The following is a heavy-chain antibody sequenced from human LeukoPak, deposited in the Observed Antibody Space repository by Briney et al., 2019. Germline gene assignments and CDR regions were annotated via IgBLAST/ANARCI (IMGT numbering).Heavy chain of an antibody. CDR3: VVITDFYFDY. CDR1: GYTFTSYY. D-gene: IGHD3-22*01. CDR2: INPSGGST. J-gene: IGHJ4*02. V-gene: IGHV1-46*01. Sequence: ASVKVSCKASGYTFTSYYMHWVRQAPGQGLEWMGIINPSGGSTSYAQKFQGRVTMTRDMSTSTVYMELSSLRSDDTAVYYCVVITDFYFDYWGQGTLVTVSS.